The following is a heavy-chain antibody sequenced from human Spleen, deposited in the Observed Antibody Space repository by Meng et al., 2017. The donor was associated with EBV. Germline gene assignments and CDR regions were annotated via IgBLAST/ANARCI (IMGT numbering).Heavy chain of an antibody. Sequence: QVQVHESGPGLVKPSENLSLPCTVSGGSNSSYYWSWIRQPSGKGLEWIGYIYYSGSTNYNPSLKSRVTISVDTSKNQFSLKLSSVTAADTAVYYCARETYSSGWYYFDYWGQGTLVTVSS. CDR1: GGSNSSYY. CDR2: IYYSGST. D-gene: IGHD6-19*01. J-gene: IGHJ4*02. V-gene: IGHV4-59*01. CDR3: ARETYSSGWYYFDY.